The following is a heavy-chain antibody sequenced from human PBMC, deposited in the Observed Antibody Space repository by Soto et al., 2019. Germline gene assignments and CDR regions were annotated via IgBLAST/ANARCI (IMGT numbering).Heavy chain of an antibody. J-gene: IGHJ6*02. Sequence: GGSLRLSCAASGFTFSSYAMSWVRQAPGKGLEWVSAISGSGGSTYYADSVKGRFTISRDNSKNTLYLQMNSLRAEDTAVYYCAKDLGPGGVVPAAPHYYYYYGMDVWGQGTTVTVSS. CDR3: AKDLGPGGVVPAAPHYYYYYGMDV. V-gene: IGHV3-23*01. CDR1: GFTFSSYA. D-gene: IGHD2-2*01. CDR2: ISGSGGST.